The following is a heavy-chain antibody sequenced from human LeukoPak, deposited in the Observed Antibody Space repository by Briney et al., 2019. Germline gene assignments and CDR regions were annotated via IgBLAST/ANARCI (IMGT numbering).Heavy chain of an antibody. D-gene: IGHD6-13*01. CDR3: AKARGRSSSWWWSAAFDI. V-gene: IGHV3-9*03. CDR2: ISWNSGSI. Sequence: PSRSLRLSCAASGVTFDDYARHWIRQAPGKGLEWVAGISWNSGSIGYAYSVKGRFTISRDNAKNSLYLQMNSLRAEDMALYYCAKARGRSSSWWWSAAFDIWGQGTMVTVSS. J-gene: IGHJ3*02. CDR1: GVTFDDYA.